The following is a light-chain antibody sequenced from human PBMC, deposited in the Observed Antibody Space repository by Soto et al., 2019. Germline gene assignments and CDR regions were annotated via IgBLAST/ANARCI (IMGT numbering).Light chain of an antibody. Sequence: DIEMTQSPSTLSASVGDRVTITCRATQSLNIWLAWYQQKPGKAPKLLISKASSLESGVPSRFSGSGSGTEFSLTISSLQPDDFATYDCQQYKAYPYTFGQGTKLEMK. J-gene: IGKJ2*01. V-gene: IGKV1-5*03. CDR3: QQYKAYPYT. CDR1: QSLNIW. CDR2: KAS.